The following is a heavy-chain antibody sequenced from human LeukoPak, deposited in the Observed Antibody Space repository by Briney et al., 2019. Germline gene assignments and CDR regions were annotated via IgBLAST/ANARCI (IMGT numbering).Heavy chain of an antibody. CDR3: ASSDYGAFDY. CDR1: GFTFSSYE. J-gene: IGHJ4*02. Sequence: PGGSLRLSCAAPGFTFSSYEMNWVRQAPGKGLEWVSYISSSGSTIYYADSVKGRFTISRDNAKNSLYLQMNSLRAEDTAVYYCASSDYGAFDYWGQGTLVTVSS. CDR2: ISSSGSTI. V-gene: IGHV3-48*03. D-gene: IGHD4-17*01.